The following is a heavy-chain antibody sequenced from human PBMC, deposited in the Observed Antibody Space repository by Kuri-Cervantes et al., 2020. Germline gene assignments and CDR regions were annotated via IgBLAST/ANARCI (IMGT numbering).Heavy chain of an antibody. CDR3: ARDHRKSGSYYYYGMDV. CDR1: GFTVSRNY. D-gene: IGHD1-26*01. J-gene: IGHJ6*02. CDR2: IYSGGST. V-gene: IGHV3-53*01. Sequence: GESLKISCAASGFTVSRNYMSWVRQAPGKGLEWVSVIYSGGSTYYADSVKGRFTISRDNSKNTLSLQMNSLRAEDTAVYYCARDHRKSGSYYYYGMDVWGQGTTVTASS.